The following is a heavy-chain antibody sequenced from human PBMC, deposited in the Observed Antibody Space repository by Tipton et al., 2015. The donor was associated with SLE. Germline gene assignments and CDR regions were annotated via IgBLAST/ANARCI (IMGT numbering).Heavy chain of an antibody. V-gene: IGHV4-34*01. CDR2: INHSGST. J-gene: IGHJ4*02. D-gene: IGHD6-6*01. CDR3: ARRGSSFGEGFDY. Sequence: GLVKPSETLSLTCAVYGGSFNDHYWSWIRQSPGKGLEWIGEINHSGSTNYNSSLKSRVTMSVDTSKNQFSLSLSSVTAADTAVYYCARRGSSFGEGFDYWGQGTLVTVSS. CDR1: GGSFNDHY.